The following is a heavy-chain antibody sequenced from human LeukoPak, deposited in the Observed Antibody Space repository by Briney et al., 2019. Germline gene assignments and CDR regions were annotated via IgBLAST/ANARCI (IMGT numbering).Heavy chain of an antibody. CDR2: IIPIFGTA. CDR1: GGTFSSYA. V-gene: IGHV1-69*06. D-gene: IGHD3-10*01. Sequence: GASVKVSCKASGGTFSSYAISWVRQAPGQGLEWMGGIIPIFGTANYAQKFQGRVTITADKSTSTAYMELSSLRSEDTAVYYCARDIMVRGVIITGNWFDPWGQGTLVTVSS. CDR3: ARDIMVRGVIITGNWFDP. J-gene: IGHJ5*02.